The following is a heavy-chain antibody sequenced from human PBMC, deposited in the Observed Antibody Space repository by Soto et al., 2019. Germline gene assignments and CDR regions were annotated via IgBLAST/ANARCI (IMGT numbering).Heavy chain of an antibody. CDR1: GFTVSSNY. CDR2: IYSGGST. J-gene: IGHJ4*02. Sequence: GGSLRLSCAASGFTVSSNYMSWVRQAPGKGLEWVSVIYSGGSTYYADPVKGRFTISRDNSKNTLYLQMNSLRAEDTAVYYCARSSNSIAAAGTGFDYWGQGTLVTVSS. D-gene: IGHD6-13*01. V-gene: IGHV3-53*01. CDR3: ARSSNSIAAAGTGFDY.